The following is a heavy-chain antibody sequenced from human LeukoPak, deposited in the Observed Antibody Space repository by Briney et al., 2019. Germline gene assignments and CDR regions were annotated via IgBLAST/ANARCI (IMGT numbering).Heavy chain of an antibody. CDR1: GFSFTNAW. V-gene: IGHV3-15*01. J-gene: IGHJ4*02. CDR2: IKSNADGGTP. Sequence: GGSLRLSCAASGFSFTNAWMIWFRQAPGKGLEWVGRIKSNADGGTPDYAAPARGRFTISRDDSKNTLYLQMNSLKTEDTAVYYCTSTSYCGQGTLVTVSS. CDR3: TSTSY. D-gene: IGHD2-2*01.